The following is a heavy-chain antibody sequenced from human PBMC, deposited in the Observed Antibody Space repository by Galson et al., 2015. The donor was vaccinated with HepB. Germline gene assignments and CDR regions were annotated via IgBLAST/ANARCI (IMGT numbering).Heavy chain of an antibody. CDR2: IWYDGSNK. J-gene: IGHJ6*02. V-gene: IGHV3-33*01. D-gene: IGHD3-22*01. Sequence: SLRLSCAASGFTFSSYGMHWVRQAPGKGLEWVAVIWYDGSNKYYADSVKGRFTISRDNSKNTLYLQMNSLRAEDTAVYYCARDGGISDDSSGPPYGMDVWGQGTTVTVSS. CDR3: ARDGGISDDSSGPPYGMDV. CDR1: GFTFSSYG.